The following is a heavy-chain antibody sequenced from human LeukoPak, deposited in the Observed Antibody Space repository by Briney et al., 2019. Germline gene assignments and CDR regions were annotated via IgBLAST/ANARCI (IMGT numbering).Heavy chain of an antibody. CDR3: AKEDTEDVAAAVWATYYYYYMDV. D-gene: IGHD6-13*01. CDR2: IRYDGSNK. Sequence: SGGSLRLSCAASGFTFSSYGMHWVRQAPGKGLEWVAFIRYDGSNKYYADSVKGRFTISRDNSKNTLYLQMNSLRAEDTAVYYCAKEDTEDVAAAVWATYYYYYMDVWGKGTTVTISS. CDR1: GFTFSSYG. V-gene: IGHV3-30*02. J-gene: IGHJ6*03.